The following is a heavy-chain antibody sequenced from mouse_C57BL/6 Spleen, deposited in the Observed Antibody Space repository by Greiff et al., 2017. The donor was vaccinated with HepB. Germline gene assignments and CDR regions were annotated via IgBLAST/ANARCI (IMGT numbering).Heavy chain of an antibody. V-gene: IGHV1-54*01. J-gene: IGHJ3*01. Sequence: VQLQQSGAELVRPGTSVKVSCKASGYAFTNYLIEWVKQRPGQGLEWIGVINPGSGGTNYNEKFKGKATLTADKSSSTASMQLSSLTSEDSAVYFCAREGYDYDGVFAYWGQGTLVTVSA. CDR2: INPGSGGT. CDR3: AREGYDYDGVFAY. D-gene: IGHD2-4*01. CDR1: GYAFTNYL.